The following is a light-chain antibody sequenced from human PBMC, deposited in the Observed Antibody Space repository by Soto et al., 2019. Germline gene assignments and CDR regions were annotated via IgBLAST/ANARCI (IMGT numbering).Light chain of an antibody. CDR2: AAS. Sequence: IQLTQSPSSLSASVGDGVTITCRASQGISSSLAWYQQKPGKAPNLLIYAASTLQSGVPSRFSGSGSATEFTLTISSLQPEDFATYYCQQLNGVPPYTFGQGTKLDIK. J-gene: IGKJ2*01. CDR3: QQLNGVPPYT. CDR1: QGISSS. V-gene: IGKV1-9*01.